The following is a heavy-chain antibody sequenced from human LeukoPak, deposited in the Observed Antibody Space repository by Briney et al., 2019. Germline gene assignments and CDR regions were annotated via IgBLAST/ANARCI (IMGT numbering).Heavy chain of an antibody. J-gene: IGHJ4*02. V-gene: IGHV3-23*01. Sequence: GGSLRLSCAASGFTFSSYAMSWVRQAPGKGLEWVSYIRGSGGTTHYADSVKGRFTISRDNSKNTVYLQMNSLRAEDTAVYYCAKDLGTSQDFDYWGQGTLVTVSS. CDR2: IRGSGGTT. CDR3: AKDLGTSQDFDY. CDR1: GFTFSSYA.